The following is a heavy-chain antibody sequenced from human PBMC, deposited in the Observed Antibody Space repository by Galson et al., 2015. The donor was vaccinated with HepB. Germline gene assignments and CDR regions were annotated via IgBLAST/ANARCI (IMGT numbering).Heavy chain of an antibody. CDR1: GFTFSSYS. CDR2: ISSSSSYI. V-gene: IGHV3-21*01. CDR3: ARGVAVAGPGGY. D-gene: IGHD6-19*01. J-gene: IGHJ4*02. Sequence: SLRLSCAASGFTFSSYSMNWVRQAPGKGLEWVSSISSSSSYIYYADSVKGRFTISRDNAKNSLYLQMNSLRAEDTAVYYCARGVAVAGPGGYWGQGTLVTVSS.